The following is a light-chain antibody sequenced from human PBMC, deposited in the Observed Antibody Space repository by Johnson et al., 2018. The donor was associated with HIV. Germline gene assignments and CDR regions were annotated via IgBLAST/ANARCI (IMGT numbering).Light chain of an antibody. CDR3: GTWDNSLSVFV. Sequence: QSILTQPPSVSAAPGQKVTISCSGSSSDMGNYAVSWYQQLPGTAPKLLIYENNKRPSGIPDRFSGSKSGTSATLGITGLKTGDDADYYCGTWDNSLSVFVFGTGTKVTVL. CDR1: SSDMGNYA. J-gene: IGLJ1*01. CDR2: ENN. V-gene: IGLV1-51*02.